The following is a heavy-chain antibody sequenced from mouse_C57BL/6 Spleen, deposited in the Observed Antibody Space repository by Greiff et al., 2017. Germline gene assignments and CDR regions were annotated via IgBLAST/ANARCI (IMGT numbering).Heavy chain of an antibody. CDR1: GYTFTSYW. J-gene: IGHJ2*01. V-gene: IGHV1-55*01. CDR2: IYPGSGST. CDR3: ARWAPDSSGYSY. Sequence: VKLQQPGAELVKPGASVKMSCKASGYTFTSYWITWVKQRPGQGLEWIGDIYPGSGSTNYNEKFKSKATLTVDTSSSTAYMQRSSLTSEDSAVYYCARWAPDSSGYSYWGQGTTLTVSS. D-gene: IGHD3-2*02.